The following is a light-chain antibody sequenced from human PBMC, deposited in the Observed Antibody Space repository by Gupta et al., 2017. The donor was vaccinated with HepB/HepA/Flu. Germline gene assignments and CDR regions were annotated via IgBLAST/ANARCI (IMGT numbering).Light chain of an antibody. CDR1: SSDVGGYNY. CDR2: DIS. CDR3: SSSTTNTLV. V-gene: IGLV2-14*03. J-gene: IGLJ2*01. Sequence: QSALPQPASVSGSPGQSITISCTGTSSDVGGYNYVSWYQQHSGKAPKLLIYDISTRPSGVSNRFSGSKSGNTDSLTISGLQAEDEADYYCSSSTTNTLVVGGGTKLTVL.